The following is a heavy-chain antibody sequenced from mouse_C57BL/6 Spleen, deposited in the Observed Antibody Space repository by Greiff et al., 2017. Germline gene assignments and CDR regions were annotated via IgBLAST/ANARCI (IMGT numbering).Heavy chain of an antibody. CDR1: GFTFSSYG. V-gene: IGHV5-6*01. CDR3: ASRPIYYDYDGEAWFAY. J-gene: IGHJ3*01. CDR2: LSSGGSYT. Sequence: EVQLVESGGDLVKPGGSLKLSCAASGFTFSSYGMSWVRQTPDKRLEWVATLSSGGSYTYYPDSVKGRFTISRDNAKNTLYLQMSSLKSEDTAMYYCASRPIYYDYDGEAWFAYWGQGTLVTVSA. D-gene: IGHD2-4*01.